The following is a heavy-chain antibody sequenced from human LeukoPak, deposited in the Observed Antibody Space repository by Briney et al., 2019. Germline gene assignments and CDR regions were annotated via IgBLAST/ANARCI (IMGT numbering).Heavy chain of an antibody. CDR1: GFIFSNYA. V-gene: IGHV3-23*01. CDR3: ARDPNGYYIGAFDM. Sequence: PGGSLRLSCAASGFIFSNYALMWLRQSPGKGLEWVSAIRGSGGGTFYADSVKGRFTISRDNSKSTLYLQMNGLRAEDTAVYYCARDPNGYYIGAFDMWGRGTLVTVSS. J-gene: IGHJ3*02. D-gene: IGHD4-17*01. CDR2: IRGSGGGT.